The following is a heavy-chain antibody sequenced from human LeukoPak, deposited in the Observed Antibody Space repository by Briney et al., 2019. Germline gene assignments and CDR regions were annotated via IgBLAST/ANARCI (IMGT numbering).Heavy chain of an antibody. CDR3: VREGNELLSKNFDY. J-gene: IGHJ4*02. CDR1: GFSFTDYY. CDR2: INPHSGGT. V-gene: IGHV1-2*02. Sequence: ASVKFSCKASGFSFTDYYMQWVRQAPGQGLEWMGYINPHSGGTSSPQKFQGRVTMTTDTSISAAYMELSSLISDDTAMYYCVREGNELLSKNFDYWGQGTLVSVSS. D-gene: IGHD2-21*02.